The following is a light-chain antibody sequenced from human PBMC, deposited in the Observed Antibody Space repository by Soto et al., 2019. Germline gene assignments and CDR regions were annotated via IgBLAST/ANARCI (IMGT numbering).Light chain of an antibody. Sequence: EIVLTQSPGTLSLSPGERATLSCRASQTVGNSYLAWFQQKPGQAPRLLIYDASKRATGIPDRFSGGGSGTDFTLTISRLEPEDFAVYYCHQYASSPRTFGRGTELESK. CDR1: QTVGNSY. CDR2: DAS. CDR3: HQYASSPRT. J-gene: IGKJ2*01. V-gene: IGKV3-20*01.